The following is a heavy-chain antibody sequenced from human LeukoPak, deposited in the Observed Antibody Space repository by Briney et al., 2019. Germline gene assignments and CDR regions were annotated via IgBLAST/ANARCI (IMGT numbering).Heavy chain of an antibody. D-gene: IGHD5-18*01. CDR2: INHSGST. CDR1: GGSFSGYY. CDR3: ARVTWGAARVFDY. Sequence: PSETLSLTCAVYGGSFSGYYWSWIRQPPGKGLEWIGEINHSGSTNYNPSPKSRVTISVDTSKNQFSLKLSSVTAADTAVYYCARVTWGAARVFDYWGQGTLVTVSS. V-gene: IGHV4-34*01. J-gene: IGHJ4*02.